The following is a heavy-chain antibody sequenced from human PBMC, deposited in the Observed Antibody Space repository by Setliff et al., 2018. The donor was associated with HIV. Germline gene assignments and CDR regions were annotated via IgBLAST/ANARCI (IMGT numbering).Heavy chain of an antibody. Sequence: PSETLSLTCAVSGYSISSGYYWGWIRQPPGEGLEWIGNIYHTGSVSYNPSLKSRVTISVDMSKNHFSLKLSSVTAADTAVYYCARSHYGMMGNWYFDLWGRGTLVTV. CDR3: ARSHYGMMGNWYFDL. V-gene: IGHV4-38-2*01. CDR2: IYHTGSV. J-gene: IGHJ2*01. D-gene: IGHD3-10*01. CDR1: GYSISSGYY.